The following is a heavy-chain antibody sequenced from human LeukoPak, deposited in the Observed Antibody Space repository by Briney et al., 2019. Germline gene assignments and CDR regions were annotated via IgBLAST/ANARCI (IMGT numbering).Heavy chain of an antibody. D-gene: IGHD3-22*01. CDR1: GFTVSSNY. CDR3: ARGNSYYYDSSGYYNWFDP. J-gene: IGHJ5*02. CDR2: IYSGGTT. Sequence: GGSLRLSCAASGFTVSSNYMSWVRQAPGKGLEWVSVIYSGGTTYYADSVKGRFTISRDNSKNTLYLQMNSLRAEDTAVYYCARGNSYYYDSSGYYNWFDPWGQGTLVTVSS. V-gene: IGHV3-53*01.